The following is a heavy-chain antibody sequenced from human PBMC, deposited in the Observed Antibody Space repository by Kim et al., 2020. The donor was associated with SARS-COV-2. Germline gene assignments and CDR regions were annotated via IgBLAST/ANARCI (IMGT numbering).Heavy chain of an antibody. CDR1: GGSISSYY. CDR3: ARGTRGYSYGDDY. V-gene: IGHV4-59*13. D-gene: IGHD5-18*01. J-gene: IGHJ4*02. Sequence: SQTLSLTCTVSGGSISSYYWSWIRQPPGKGLEWIGYIYYSGSTNYNPSLKSRVTISVDTSKNQFSLKLSSVTAADTAVYYCARGTRGYSYGDDYWGQGTLVTVSS. CDR2: IYYSGST.